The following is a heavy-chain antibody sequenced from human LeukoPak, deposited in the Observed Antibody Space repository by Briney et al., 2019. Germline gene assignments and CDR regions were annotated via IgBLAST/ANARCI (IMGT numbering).Heavy chain of an antibody. Sequence: GGSLRLSCAASGFTFSDYALGWVRQAPGRGLEWVATLSGSGAGTYYSDSVQGRFTISRDNSKRTLFLQMNSLRAEDTAFYYCTKDLTVQIWLLGYDSWGQGTLVTVAS. CDR2: LSGSGAGT. V-gene: IGHV3-23*01. J-gene: IGHJ1*01. D-gene: IGHD3-22*01. CDR3: TKDLTVQIWLLGYDS. CDR1: GFTFSDYA.